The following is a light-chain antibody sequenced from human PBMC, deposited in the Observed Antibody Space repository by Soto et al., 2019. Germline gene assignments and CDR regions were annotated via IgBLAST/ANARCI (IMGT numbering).Light chain of an antibody. CDR1: QSASTF. J-gene: IGKJ1*01. V-gene: IGKV1-5*01. CDR2: DAS. CDR3: QQYNRYAVT. Sequence: DIQMTQAPSTVSASVGDRVTITCRASQSASTFLAWYQQKPGQAPKLLIYDASTLQSGVPSRFSASGSGTEFALTISGLQPDDFAVYYCQQYNRYAVTFGQGTKVDI.